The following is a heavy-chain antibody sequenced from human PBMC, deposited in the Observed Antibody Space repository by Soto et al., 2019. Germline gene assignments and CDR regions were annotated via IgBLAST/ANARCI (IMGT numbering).Heavy chain of an antibody. J-gene: IGHJ5*02. V-gene: IGHV3-7*05. Sequence: EEQLVESGGGLVQPGGSLRLSCAASGFTFSDYYMSWVRQAPGKGLEWVANINQDGSAKSYVDSVWGRFTISRDNGKNSLSLQMESLRADDTAVYYCARWNGGFDPWGQGTLVTVSS. CDR2: INQDGSAK. CDR1: GFTFSDYY. CDR3: ARWNGGFDP. D-gene: IGHD1-1*01.